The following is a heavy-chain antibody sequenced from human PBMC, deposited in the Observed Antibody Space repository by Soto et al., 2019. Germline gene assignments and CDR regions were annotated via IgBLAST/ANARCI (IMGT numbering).Heavy chain of an antibody. Sequence: QVQLVQSGAEEKKPGASVKVSCKASGYTFTSYAMHWVRQAPVQRLEWMGWINAGNGNTKYSQKFQGRVTITRDTSASTDYMELSSMRSEDTAVYYCARAPGGSSSFVDYWGQGTLVTVSS. J-gene: IGHJ4*02. CDR1: GYTFTSYA. CDR2: INAGNGNT. D-gene: IGHD6-6*01. V-gene: IGHV1-3*05. CDR3: ARAPGGSSSFVDY.